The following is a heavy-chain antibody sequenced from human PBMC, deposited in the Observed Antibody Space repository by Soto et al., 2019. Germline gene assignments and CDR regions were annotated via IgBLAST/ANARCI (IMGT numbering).Heavy chain of an antibody. CDR3: ARDLGTNWFDP. CDR2: IGTAGDT. CDR1: GFTFSSYD. J-gene: IGHJ5*02. V-gene: IGHV3-13*01. D-gene: IGHD3-10*01. Sequence: EVQLVESGGGLVQPGGSLRLSCAASGFTFSSYDMPWVRQATGKGLEWVSAIGTAGDTYYPGSVKGRFTISRENAKNSLYLQMNSLRAGDTAVYYCARDLGTNWFDPWGQGTLVTVSS.